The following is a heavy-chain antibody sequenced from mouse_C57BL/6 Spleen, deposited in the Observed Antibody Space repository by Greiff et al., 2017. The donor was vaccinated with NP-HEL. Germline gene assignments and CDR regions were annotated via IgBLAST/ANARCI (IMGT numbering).Heavy chain of an antibody. D-gene: IGHD1-1*01. CDR2: IDPSDSYT. J-gene: IGHJ1*03. Sequence: QVQLQQPGAELVMPGASVKLSCKASGYTFTSYWMHWVKQRPGQGLEWIGEIDPSDSYTNYNQKFKGKSTLTVDQSSSTAYMQLSSLTSEDSAVYYCARGGGSSSRYFDVWGTGTTVTVSS. CDR1: GYTFTSYW. V-gene: IGHV1-69*01. CDR3: ARGGGSSSRYFDV.